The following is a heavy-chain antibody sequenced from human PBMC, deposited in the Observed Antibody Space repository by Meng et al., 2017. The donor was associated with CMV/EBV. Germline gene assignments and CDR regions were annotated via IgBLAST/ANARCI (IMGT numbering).Heavy chain of an antibody. CDR3: ARGVAESLGWEMGY. V-gene: IGHV3-74*01. J-gene: IGHJ4*02. CDR1: GFTSNNHL. D-gene: IGHD1-26*01. Sequence: EVHLVESXXXXVXXGGSLRLSCSASGFTSNNHLMHWVRQAPGKGLMWVSRINADGSRINYADSVKGRFTMSRDDAKNTLYLQMNSLRDEDTAVYYCARGVAESLGWEMGYWGQGTLGTVSS. CDR2: INADGSRI.